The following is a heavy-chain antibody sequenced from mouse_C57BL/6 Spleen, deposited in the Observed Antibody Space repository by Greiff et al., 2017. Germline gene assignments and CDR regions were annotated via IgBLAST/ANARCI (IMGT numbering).Heavy chain of an antibody. J-gene: IGHJ2*01. Sequence: EVQLQQSGAELVRPGASVKLSCTASGFNIKDYYMHWVKQRPEQGLEWIGRIDPEDGDTEYAPKFQGKATMTADTSSNTAYLQLSSLTSEDTAVYYCTTQSSITAVVATRDYWGQGTTLTVSS. CDR1: GFNIKDYY. V-gene: IGHV14-1*01. CDR2: IDPEDGDT. D-gene: IGHD1-1*01. CDR3: TTQSSITAVVATRDY.